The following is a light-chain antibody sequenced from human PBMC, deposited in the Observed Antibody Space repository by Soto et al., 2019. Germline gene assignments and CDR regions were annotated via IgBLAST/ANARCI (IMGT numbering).Light chain of an antibody. V-gene: IGLV1-44*01. CDR3: AAWEDSLSGPV. J-gene: IGLJ2*01. CDR1: HSNIGGNS. Sequence: LTQPPSASGTPGQRVTISCSGRHSNIGGNSVNWYQQLPGAAPNLLIYSNNKRPPGVPDRFSGSKSGASASLAISGLQSKDEADYYCAAWEDSLSGPVFGGGTKLTVL. CDR2: SNN.